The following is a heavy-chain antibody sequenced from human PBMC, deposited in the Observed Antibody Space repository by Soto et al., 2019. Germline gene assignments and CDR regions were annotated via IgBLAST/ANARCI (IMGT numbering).Heavy chain of an antibody. V-gene: IGHV3-9*01. D-gene: IGHD6-19*01. CDR2: ISWNSGSI. Sequence: EVQLVEYGGGLVQPGRSLRLSCAASGFTFDDYAMHWVRQAPGKGLEWVSGISWNSGSIGYADSVKGRFTISRDNAKNSLYLQMNSLRAEDTALYYCANDSHSSGLDYWGQGTLVTVSS. CDR3: ANDSHSSGLDY. J-gene: IGHJ4*02. CDR1: GFTFDDYA.